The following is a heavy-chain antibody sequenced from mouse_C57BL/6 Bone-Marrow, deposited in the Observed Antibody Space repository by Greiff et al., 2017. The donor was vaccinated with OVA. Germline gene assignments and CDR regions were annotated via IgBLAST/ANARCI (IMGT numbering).Heavy chain of an antibody. CDR3: RKYGCDRAWFAY. CDR1: GYTFTSYW. V-gene: IGHV1-5*01. J-gene: IGHJ3*01. CDR2: IYPGNSDT. D-gene: IGHD2-2*01. Sequence: EVQLQQSGTVLARPGASVKMSCKTSGYTFTSYWMHWVKQRPGQGLEWIGAIYPGNSDTSYNQKFTGKAKLTAVTSARTAYMELSSLTNEDSAVYYCRKYGCDRAWFAYWGQGTLVTVSA.